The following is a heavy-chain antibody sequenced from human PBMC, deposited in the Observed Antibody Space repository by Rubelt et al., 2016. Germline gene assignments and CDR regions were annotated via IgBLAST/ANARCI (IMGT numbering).Heavy chain of an antibody. J-gene: IGHJ4*02. CDR3: ARGEFWGGVNIDY. V-gene: IGHV4-34*01. CDR1: GGSFSGYY. D-gene: IGHD3-3*01. CDR2: INHSGST. Sequence: QVQLQQWGAGLLKPSETLSLTCAVYGGSFSGYYWSWIRQPPGKGLEWIGEINHSGSTNYNPSRKRLVTISVDASTNPFSLELSCVAAADTAVYDCARGEFWGGVNIDYWGRGTLVTVSS.